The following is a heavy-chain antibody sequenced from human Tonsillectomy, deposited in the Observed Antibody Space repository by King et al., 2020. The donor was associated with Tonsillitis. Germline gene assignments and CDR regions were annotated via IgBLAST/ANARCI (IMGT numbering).Heavy chain of an antibody. Sequence: VQLVESGGGVVQPGRSLRLSCAASGFTFSSYGMHWVRQAPGKGLEWVAVISYDGNNKYYADSVKGRFTISRDNSKNTVYLQMNSLRAEDTAVFYCAKSWGIQLWLRDYWGQGTLVTVSS. J-gene: IGHJ4*02. CDR2: ISYDGNNK. CDR3: AKSWGIQLWLRDY. D-gene: IGHD5-18*01. V-gene: IGHV3-30*18. CDR1: GFTFSSYG.